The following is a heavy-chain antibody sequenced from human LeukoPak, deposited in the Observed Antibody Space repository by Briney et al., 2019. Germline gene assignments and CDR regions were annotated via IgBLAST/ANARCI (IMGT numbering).Heavy chain of an antibody. CDR2: IIPIFGTA. Sequence: SVKVSCKASGGTLSSYAISWVRQAPGQGLEWMGRIIPIFGTANYAQKFQGRVTITTDESTSTAYMELSSLRSEDTAVYYCARDSYYGRPFDYWGQGTLVTVSS. J-gene: IGHJ4*02. CDR3: ARDSYYGRPFDY. CDR1: GGTLSSYA. V-gene: IGHV1-69*05. D-gene: IGHD4-17*01.